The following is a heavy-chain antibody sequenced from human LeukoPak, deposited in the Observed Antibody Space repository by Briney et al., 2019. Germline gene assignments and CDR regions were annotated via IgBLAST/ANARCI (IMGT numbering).Heavy chain of an antibody. CDR1: GYSLSSGYY. CDR2: IYRSGST. Sequence: PSETLSLTCTVSGYSLSSGYYWGWIRQPPGKGLEWIGTIYRSGSTYYNPSLKRRVTISVDTSKNQFSLRLSSVTAADTAVYYCARNAGDYTKPSDYWGQGTLVTVSS. CDR3: ARNAGDYTKPSDY. V-gene: IGHV4-38-2*02. J-gene: IGHJ4*02. D-gene: IGHD4-11*01.